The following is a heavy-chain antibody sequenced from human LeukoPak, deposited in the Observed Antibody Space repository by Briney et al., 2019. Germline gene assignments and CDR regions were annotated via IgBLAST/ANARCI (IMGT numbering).Heavy chain of an antibody. Sequence: PGGSLRLSCAASGFTLSNYWIHWVRQAPGKGLVWVSRISEDGRATTYADYVKGRFTISRDNAKNSLYLQMNSLRAEDRAVYYCARNKRGDYWGQGALVAVSS. D-gene: IGHD1/OR15-1a*01. V-gene: IGHV3-74*01. CDR1: GFTLSNYW. CDR2: ISEDGRAT. CDR3: ARNKRGDY. J-gene: IGHJ4*02.